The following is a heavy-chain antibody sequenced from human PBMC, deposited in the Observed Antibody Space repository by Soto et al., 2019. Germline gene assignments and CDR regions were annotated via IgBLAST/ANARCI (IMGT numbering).Heavy chain of an antibody. Sequence: GESLKISCKGSGYSFPNYWIGWVRQVPGTGLEWMGIIYPGDSNIRYSPSFQGQVSMSAEKSINTAYLQWSSLKASDTAIYYCARQTSGWFGMDVWGQGTTVTVSS. J-gene: IGHJ6*02. D-gene: IGHD6-19*01. CDR1: GYSFPNYW. CDR3: ARQTSGWFGMDV. CDR2: IYPGDSNI. V-gene: IGHV5-51*01.